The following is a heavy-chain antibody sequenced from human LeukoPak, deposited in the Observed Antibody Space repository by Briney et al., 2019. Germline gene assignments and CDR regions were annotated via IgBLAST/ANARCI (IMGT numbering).Heavy chain of an antibody. CDR1: GFTFTNYC. CDR3: VRGVPVTPGIDY. V-gene: IGHV3-74*01. D-gene: IGHD2-2*01. Sequence: GGSLRLSCAASGFTFTNYCMHWVRQPPGKGLVWVSQICTDETTIRYADSVKGRFTISRDNAKNTLYLQMSSLRVEDTAVYYCVRGVPVTPGIDYWGQGTLVTVSS. J-gene: IGHJ4*02. CDR2: ICTDETTI.